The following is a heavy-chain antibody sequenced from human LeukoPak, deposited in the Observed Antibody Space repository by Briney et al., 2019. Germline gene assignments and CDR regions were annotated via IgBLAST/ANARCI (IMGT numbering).Heavy chain of an antibody. CDR2: ISGSGGST. CDR3: AKDHQWLVRPSAIDY. J-gene: IGHJ4*02. D-gene: IGHD6-19*01. Sequence: GGSLRLSCAASGFTFSSYAMSWVRQAPGKGLEWVSAISGSGGSTYYADSVKGRFTITRDNSKNTLYLQMNSLRAEDTAVYYCAKDHQWLVRPSAIDYWGQGTLVTVSS. CDR1: GFTFSSYA. V-gene: IGHV3-23*01.